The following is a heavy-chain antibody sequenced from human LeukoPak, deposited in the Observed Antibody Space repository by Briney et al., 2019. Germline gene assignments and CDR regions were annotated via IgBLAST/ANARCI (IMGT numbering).Heavy chain of an antibody. CDR2: IIPIFGTA. CDR3: ARDVIAAAGARFDY. D-gene: IGHD6-13*01. V-gene: IGHV1-69*05. J-gene: IGHJ4*02. Sequence: SVKVSCKASGGTFSSYAIGWVRQAPGQGLEWMGGIIPIFGTANYAQKFQGRVTITTDESTSTAYMELSSLRSEDTAVYYCARDVIAAAGARFDYWGQGTLVTVSS. CDR1: GGTFSSYA.